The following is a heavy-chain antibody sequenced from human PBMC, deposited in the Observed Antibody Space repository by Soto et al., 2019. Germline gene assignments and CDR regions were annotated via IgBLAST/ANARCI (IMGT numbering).Heavy chain of an antibody. J-gene: IGHJ6*02. CDR2: INSDGSST. D-gene: IGHD2-15*01. CDR3: ARDRPPVGFVVVVAATDGMDV. Sequence: GESLKISCAASGFTFSSYWMHWVRQAPGKGLVWVSRINSDGSSTSYADSVKGRFTISRDNAKNTLYLQMNSLRAEDTAVYYCARDRPPVGFVVVVAATDGMDVWAQGTTVTVSS. CDR1: GFTFSSYW. V-gene: IGHV3-74*01.